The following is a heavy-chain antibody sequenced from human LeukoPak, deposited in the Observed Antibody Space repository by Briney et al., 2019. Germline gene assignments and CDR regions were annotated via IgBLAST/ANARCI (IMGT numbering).Heavy chain of an antibody. CDR2: ISYDGSKQ. Sequence: GESLRLSCAASGFTFSSHDMHWVRQAPGKGLEWVAAISYDGSKQLYADSVKGRFTISRDNSKNTLNLQMNSLRDEDTAVYYCARDLGYYYDSSGYSDAFDIWGQGTMVTVSS. J-gene: IGHJ3*02. CDR1: GFTFSSHD. CDR3: ARDLGYYYDSSGYSDAFDI. V-gene: IGHV3-30*03. D-gene: IGHD3-22*01.